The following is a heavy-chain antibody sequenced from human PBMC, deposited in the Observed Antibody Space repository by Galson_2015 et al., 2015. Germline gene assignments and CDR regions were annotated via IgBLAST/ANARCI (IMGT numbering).Heavy chain of an antibody. J-gene: IGHJ6*02. Sequence: SLRLSCAASGFTFDDYAMNWVRLVPGKGLGWVSTISWNSGTVGYADSVKGRFTISRDNAKSTLYLQMNSLRGEDTAVYHCAKATMLRGEFYFYGMDVWGQGTT. CDR3: AKATMLRGEFYFYGMDV. CDR2: ISWNSGTV. CDR1: GFTFDDYA. D-gene: IGHD3-10*01. V-gene: IGHV3-9*01.